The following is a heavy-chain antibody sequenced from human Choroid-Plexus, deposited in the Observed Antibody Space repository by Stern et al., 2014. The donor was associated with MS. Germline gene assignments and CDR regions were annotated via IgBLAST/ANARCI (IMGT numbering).Heavy chain of an antibody. J-gene: IGHJ6*02. V-gene: IGHV3-7*01. Sequence: EVHLEVSGGGLVQPAGSLTISCTAAGFTFGNYWMTWVRQAPGTWLEWVAHIKEVGTEKNYVDSVKVRFSISRDNARNSLYLQMNSRRVEDTALYYCARVYNTIYGIVTQRGSGMDVWGQGTTVIVSS. CDR2: IKEVGTEK. CDR1: GFTFGNYW. D-gene: IGHD3-3*01. CDR3: ARVYNTIYGIVTQRGSGMDV.